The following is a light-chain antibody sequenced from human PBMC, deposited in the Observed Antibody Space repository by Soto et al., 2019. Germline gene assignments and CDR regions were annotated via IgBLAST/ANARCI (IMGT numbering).Light chain of an antibody. CDR2: GAS. V-gene: IGKV3-20*01. CDR3: QQYSNSWT. Sequence: EIVLTQSPGTLSLSPGETATLSCRASQPVSSGYLAWYQQKPGQSPTLLIYGASYRDAGTPDRFSGSGFGTDFTLTISRLEPEDFAVYYCQQYSNSWTFGQGTKVEIK. CDR1: QPVSSGY. J-gene: IGKJ1*01.